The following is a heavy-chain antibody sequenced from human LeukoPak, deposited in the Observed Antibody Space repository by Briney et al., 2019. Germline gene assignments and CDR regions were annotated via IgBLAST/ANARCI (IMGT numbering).Heavy chain of an antibody. CDR1: GFAFSDCG. CDR2: VPFDVRNI. D-gene: IGHD2-15*01. J-gene: IGHJ3*02. V-gene: IGHV3-30*18. Sequence: GGSLRLSGAASGFAFSDCGMHWVRQFPGKGLEWVAVVPFDVRNIYYADAVKGRFTISRDNSKNTVYLQMNSLRAEDTAIYFCANECCSGGSCFNDAFDIWGQGTVVTVSS. CDR3: ANECCSGGSCFNDAFDI.